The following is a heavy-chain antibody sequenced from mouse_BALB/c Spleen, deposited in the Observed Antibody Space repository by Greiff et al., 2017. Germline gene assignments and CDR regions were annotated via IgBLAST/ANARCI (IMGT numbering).Heavy chain of an antibody. D-gene: IGHD1-1*01. CDR3: ARDYYGSSSWFAY. CDR1: GYSITSGYY. Sequence: VQLKESGPGLVKPSQSLSLTCSVTGYSITSGYYWNWIRQFPGNKLEWMGYISYDGSNNYNPSLKNRISITRDTSKNQFFLKLNSVTTEGTATYYCARDYYGSSSWFAYWGQGTLVTVSA. CDR2: ISYDGSN. J-gene: IGHJ3*01. V-gene: IGHV3-6*02.